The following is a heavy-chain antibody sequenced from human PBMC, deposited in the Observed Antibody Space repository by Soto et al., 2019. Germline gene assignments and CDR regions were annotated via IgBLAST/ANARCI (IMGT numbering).Heavy chain of an antibody. CDR2: IYYRGNT. Sequence: PSETLSLTCTVSGGSISSGDYYWSWIRQPPGKGLEWIGYIYYRGNTNYNPSLKSRVTISLDTPKNQFSLKLSSVTAADTAVYYCARHPGYYDILTGYTTYYFDYWGQGILVTVSS. J-gene: IGHJ4*02. CDR1: GGSISSGDYY. V-gene: IGHV4-30-4*01. D-gene: IGHD3-9*01. CDR3: ARHPGYYDILTGYTTYYFDY.